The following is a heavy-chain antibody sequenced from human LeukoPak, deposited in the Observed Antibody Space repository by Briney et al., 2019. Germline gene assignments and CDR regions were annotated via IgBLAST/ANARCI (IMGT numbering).Heavy chain of an antibody. CDR1: GYTFITYY. CDR2: INPDTGDT. J-gene: IGHJ4*02. D-gene: IGHD4-17*01. CDR3: ARDPISYGDYYSDY. Sequence: GASVKVSCKTSGYTFITYYFHWVRQAPGQGLEWMGWINPDTGDTKYTRRFQGRVTMTRDTSISTAYMELSRLRSDDTAIYYCARDPISYGDYYSDYWGQGTLVTVSS. V-gene: IGHV1-2*02.